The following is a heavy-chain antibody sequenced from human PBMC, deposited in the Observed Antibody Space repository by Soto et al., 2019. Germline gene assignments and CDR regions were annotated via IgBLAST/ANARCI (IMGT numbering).Heavy chain of an antibody. D-gene: IGHD4-17*01. CDR3: ASRWIYGDYDH. V-gene: IGHV3-11*01. Sequence: LRLSCAASGFTFSDYYMSWIRQAPGKGLEWVSYISSSGSTIYYADSVKGRFTISRDNAKNSLYLQMNSLRAEDTAVYYCASRWIYGDYDHWGQGTLVTRLL. CDR1: GFTFSDYY. CDR2: ISSSGSTI. J-gene: IGHJ4*02.